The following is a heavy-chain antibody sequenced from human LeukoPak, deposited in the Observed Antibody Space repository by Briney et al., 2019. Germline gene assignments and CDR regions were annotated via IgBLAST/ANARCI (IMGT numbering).Heavy chain of an antibody. CDR2: IIHSGST. CDR1: GGSLSNNY. CDR3: ARGRYDFWSGYYGF. Sequence: PSETLSLXCAVSGGSLSNNYWSWIRQPPGKELDWIGEIIHSGSTNYNPSLKSRVTISVDTSMNQVSLKLHSVTAADTAVYYCARGRYDFWSGYYGFWGQGTLVTVSS. V-gene: IGHV4-34*01. D-gene: IGHD3-3*01. J-gene: IGHJ4*02.